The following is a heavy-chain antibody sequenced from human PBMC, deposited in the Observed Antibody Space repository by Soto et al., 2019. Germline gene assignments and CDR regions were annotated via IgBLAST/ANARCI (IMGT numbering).Heavy chain of an antibody. D-gene: IGHD1-26*01. Sequence: QVQLQESGPGLVKPSQTLSLTCTVSGGSISSVNYYWSWIRQHPGKGLEWIGYIYYSGTTYYNPSLKSRVTISVDPSKNHFSLRLNSVTAADTAVYYCAKEGGGGVDYWGQGTLVTVSS. CDR3: AKEGGGGVDY. CDR2: IYYSGTT. J-gene: IGHJ4*02. CDR1: GGSISSVNYY. V-gene: IGHV4-31*03.